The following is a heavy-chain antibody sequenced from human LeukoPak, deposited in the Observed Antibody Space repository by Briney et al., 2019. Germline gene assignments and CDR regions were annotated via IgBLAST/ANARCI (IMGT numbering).Heavy chain of an antibody. Sequence: PSETLSLTCTVSGGSISSSVCYWGWIRQPPGKGLEWIGSIYYSGTTYYNPSLRSRVTISVDTSKNQLSLRLSSMTAADTAVYYCARTYGSGRNHYYYYYGMDVWGQGTTVTVSS. J-gene: IGHJ6*02. D-gene: IGHD3-10*01. CDR3: ARTYGSGRNHYYYYYGMDV. CDR1: GGSISSSVCY. CDR2: IYYSGTT. V-gene: IGHV4-39*01.